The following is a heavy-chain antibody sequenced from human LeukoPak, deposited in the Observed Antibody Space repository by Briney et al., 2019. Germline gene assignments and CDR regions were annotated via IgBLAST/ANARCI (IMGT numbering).Heavy chain of an antibody. D-gene: IGHD3-22*01. J-gene: IGHJ4*02. CDR2: LNPNTGNT. Sequence: GASVKVSCKASGYTFTSVDINWLRQATGQGLEWMGWLNPNTGNTGYAQKFRGRITLTGHTSISTAYMELSSLASEDTAVYYCARGFGDDSSSFNFWGQGTLVTVSS. CDR3: ARGFGDDSSSFNF. V-gene: IGHV1-8*01. CDR1: GYTFTSVD.